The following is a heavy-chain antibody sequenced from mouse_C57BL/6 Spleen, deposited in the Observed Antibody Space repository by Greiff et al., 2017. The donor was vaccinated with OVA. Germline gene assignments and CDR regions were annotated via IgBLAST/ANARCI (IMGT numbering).Heavy chain of an antibody. CDR2: IDPETGGT. CDR3: TRGHLCD. CDR1: GYTFTDYE. D-gene: IGHD6-1*01. J-gene: IGHJ2*01. Sequence: QVQLQQSGAELVRPGASVTLSCKASGYTFTDYEMHWVKQTPVHGLEWIGAIDPETGGTAYNQKFKGKAILTADKSSSTAYMELRSLTSEDAAVYYCTRGHLCDWGQGTTLTVSS. V-gene: IGHV1-15*01.